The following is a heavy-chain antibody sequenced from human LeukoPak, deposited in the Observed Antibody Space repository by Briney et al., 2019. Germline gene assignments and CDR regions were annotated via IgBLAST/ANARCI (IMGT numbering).Heavy chain of an antibody. CDR1: GFTFGNYG. CDR3: ARPYCSSSNCPGWFDP. D-gene: IGHD2-2*01. Sequence: GGSLRLSCAAYGFTFGNYGMQWVRQAPGKGLEWVAVIWYDGSQKYYADSVKGRFTISRDNSKNTLYLQMNSLRAEDTAVYYCARPYCSSSNCPGWFDPWGQGTLVTVSP. V-gene: IGHV3-33*01. CDR2: IWYDGSQK. J-gene: IGHJ5*02.